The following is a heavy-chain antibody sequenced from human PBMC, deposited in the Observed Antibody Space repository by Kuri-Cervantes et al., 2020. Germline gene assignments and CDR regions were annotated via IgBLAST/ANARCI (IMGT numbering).Heavy chain of an antibody. V-gene: IGHV1-45*02. CDR3: AKGGATDYYHYFDY. CDR1: GGTFSSYA. CDR2: ITPFNGNT. D-gene: IGHD3-9*01. Sequence: SVKVSCKASGGTFSSYAISWVRQAPGQALEWMGWITPFNGNTNYAQKFQDRVTITRDRSMSTAYMELSSLRSDDTAVYYCAKGGATDYYHYFDYWGQGTLVTVSS. J-gene: IGHJ4*02.